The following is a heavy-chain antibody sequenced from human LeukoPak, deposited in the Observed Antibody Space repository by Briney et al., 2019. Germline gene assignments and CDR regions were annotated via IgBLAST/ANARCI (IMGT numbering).Heavy chain of an antibody. Sequence: GGPLRLSCAATGFIFRSYGMHWLRPAPGKGLDWVAFIRYDGSNKYYAGSVSDRLTIAKDNSKNTLYLQMNSLRAEDTAVYYCAKDSGGMAAFDIWGQGTMVTVSS. CDR2: IRYDGSNK. J-gene: IGHJ3*02. D-gene: IGHD3-10*01. V-gene: IGHV3-30*02. CDR3: AKDSGGMAAFDI. CDR1: GFIFRSYG.